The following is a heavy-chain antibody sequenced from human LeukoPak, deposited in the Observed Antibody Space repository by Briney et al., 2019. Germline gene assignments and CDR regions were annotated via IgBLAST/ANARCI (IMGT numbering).Heavy chain of an antibody. Sequence: GASVKVSFKASGYTFTSYGISWVRQAPGQGLEWMGWISAYNGNTNYAQKLQGRVTITTDTSTSTAYMELRSLRSDDTAVYYCARHPPYCSSTSCYSGYVVFDYWGQGTLVTVSS. J-gene: IGHJ4*02. CDR2: ISAYNGNT. CDR1: GYTFTSYG. V-gene: IGHV1-18*01. D-gene: IGHD2-2*01. CDR3: ARHPPYCSSTSCYSGYVVFDY.